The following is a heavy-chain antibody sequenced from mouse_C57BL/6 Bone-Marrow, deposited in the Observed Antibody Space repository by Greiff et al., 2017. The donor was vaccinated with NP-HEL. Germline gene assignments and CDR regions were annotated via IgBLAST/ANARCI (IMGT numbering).Heavy chain of an antibody. CDR2: ISDGGSYT. V-gene: IGHV5-4*01. J-gene: IGHJ3*01. Sequence: EVQVVESGGGLVKPGGSLKLSCAASGFTFSSYAMSWVRQTPEKRLEWVATISDGGSYTYYPENVKGRFTIPRDNAKNNLYLQMSHLKSEDTAMYYCARENYDYYVRAYWGQGTLVTVSA. CDR3: ARENYDYYVRAY. CDR1: GFTFSSYA. D-gene: IGHD2-4*01.